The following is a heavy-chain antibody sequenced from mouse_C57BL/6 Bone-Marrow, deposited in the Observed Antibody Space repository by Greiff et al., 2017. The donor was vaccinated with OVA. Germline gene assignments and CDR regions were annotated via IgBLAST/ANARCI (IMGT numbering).Heavy chain of an antibody. CDR1: GFTFSSYA. J-gene: IGHJ3*01. CDR3: ARPPPWFAY. V-gene: IGHV5-4*01. CDR2: ISDGGSYT. Sequence: DVQLVESGGGLVKPGGSLKLSCAASGFTFSSYAMSWVRQTPEKRLEWVATISDGGSYTYYPDNVKGRFTISRDNAKNNLYLQMSHLKSEDTAMYYCARPPPWFAYWGQGTLVTVSA.